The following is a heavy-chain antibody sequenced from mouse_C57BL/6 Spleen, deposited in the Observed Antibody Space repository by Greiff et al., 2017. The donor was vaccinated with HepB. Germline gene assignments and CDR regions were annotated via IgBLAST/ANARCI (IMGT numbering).Heavy chain of an antibody. CDR2: IYPGDGDT. J-gene: IGHJ2*01. CDR3: ARRWDGYYFDY. V-gene: IGHV1-80*01. CDR1: GYAFSSYW. D-gene: IGHD4-1*01. Sequence: QVQLQQSGAELVKPGASVKISCKASGYAFSSYWMNWVKQRPGKGLEWIGQIYPGDGDTNYNGKFKGKATLTADKSSSTAYMQLSSLTSEDSAVYFCARRWDGYYFDYWGQGTTLTVSS.